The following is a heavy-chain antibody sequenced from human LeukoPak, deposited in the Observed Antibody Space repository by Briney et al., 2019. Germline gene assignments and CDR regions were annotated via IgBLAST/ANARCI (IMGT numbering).Heavy chain of an antibody. CDR2: INPGGGST. V-gene: IGHV1-46*01. CDR1: GYTFTSYY. D-gene: IGHD3-10*01. J-gene: IGHJ4*02. CDR3: ARARDMVRGLILTGGFDY. Sequence: GASVKVSCKASGYTFTSYYMHWVRQAPGQGLEWMGIINPGGGSTSYAQKFQGRVTMTRDTSTSTVYMELSSLRSEDTAVYYCARARDMVRGLILTGGFDYWGQGTLVTVSS.